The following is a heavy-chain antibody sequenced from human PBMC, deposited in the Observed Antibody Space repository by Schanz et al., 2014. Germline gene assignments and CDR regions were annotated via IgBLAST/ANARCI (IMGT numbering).Heavy chain of an antibody. CDR1: GGTFSSYT. CDR2: IIPVLNIA. CDR3: ARGRGFYDY. D-gene: IGHD3-10*01. J-gene: IGHJ4*02. Sequence: VQLEQSGAEVKKPGSSVKVSCKASGGTFSSYTISWMRQAPGQGLEWMGKIIPVLNIATYAQRFQGRVTITADKSTSTAYMELTSLTSEDTAVHYCARGRGFYDYWGQGTLVTVSS. V-gene: IGHV1-69*02.